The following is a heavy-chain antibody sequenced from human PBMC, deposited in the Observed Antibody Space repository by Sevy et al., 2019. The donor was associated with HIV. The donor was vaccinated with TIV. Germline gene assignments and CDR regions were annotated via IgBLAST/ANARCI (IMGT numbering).Heavy chain of an antibody. CDR1: GFTFGDYA. Sequence: GGSLRLSCTASGFTFGDYAMSWVRQAPGKGLECVGFIRSKAYGGTTEYAASVKGRFTISRDDSKSIAYLQMNSLKTEDTAVYYCTRVGCSGGSCYSGYYYYGMDVWGQGTTVTISS. V-gene: IGHV3-49*04. J-gene: IGHJ6*02. CDR2: IRSKAYGGTT. D-gene: IGHD2-15*01. CDR3: TRVGCSGGSCYSGYYYYGMDV.